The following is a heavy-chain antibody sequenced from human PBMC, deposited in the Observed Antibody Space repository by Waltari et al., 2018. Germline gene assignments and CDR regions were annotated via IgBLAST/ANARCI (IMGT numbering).Heavy chain of an antibody. CDR1: SGSFSGYY. CDR2: IKHTGDT. J-gene: IGHJ6*02. CDR3: ARGPTVTTFTYNYYFAMDV. Sequence: QVQLQQWGTGLLKPSGTLSLTCAVYSGSFSGYYWSWIRQPPGKRLEWIGEIKHTGDTNYNPSLRSRVSLSVDTSKNQFSLRLNSLTAADTAVYYCARGPTVTTFTYNYYFAMDVWGQGTTVTVSS. V-gene: IGHV4-34*02. D-gene: IGHD4-17*01.